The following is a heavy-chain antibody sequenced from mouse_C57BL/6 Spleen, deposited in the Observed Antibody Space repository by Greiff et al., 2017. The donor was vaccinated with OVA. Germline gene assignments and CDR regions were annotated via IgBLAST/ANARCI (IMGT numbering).Heavy chain of an antibody. Sequence: EPGPGILQSSQTLSLTCSFSGFSLSTSGMGVSWIRQPSGKGLEWLAHIYWDDDKRYNPSLKSRLTISKDTSRNQVFLKITSVDTADTATYYCARSHPDWYFDVWGTGTTVTVSS. V-gene: IGHV8-12*01. CDR2: IYWDDDK. CDR3: ARSHPDWYFDV. CDR1: GFSLSTSGMG. J-gene: IGHJ1*03.